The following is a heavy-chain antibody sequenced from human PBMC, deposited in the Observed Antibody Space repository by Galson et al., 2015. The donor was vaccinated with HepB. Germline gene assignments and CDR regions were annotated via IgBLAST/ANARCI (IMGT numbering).Heavy chain of an antibody. J-gene: IGHJ6*02. V-gene: IGHV3-74*01. D-gene: IGHD5-12*01. Sequence: SLRLSCAASGFTFSSYRMHWVRQAPGKGLVWVSRINSDGSSTSYADSVKGRFTISRDNAKNTLYLQMNSLRAEDTAVYYCARAPTTIDPYYYYGMDVWGQGTTVTVSS. CDR3: ARAPTTIDPYYYYGMDV. CDR1: GFTFSSYR. CDR2: INSDGSST.